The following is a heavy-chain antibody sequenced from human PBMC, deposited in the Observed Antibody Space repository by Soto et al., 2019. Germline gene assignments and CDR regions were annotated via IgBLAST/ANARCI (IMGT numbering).Heavy chain of an antibody. D-gene: IGHD6-13*01. CDR2: INHSGST. J-gene: IGHJ5*01. CDR3: ARYSLYSSSWRTNWFVS. V-gene: IGHV4-34*01. Sequence: SETLSLTCAVYGGSFSGYYWSWSRQPPGKGLEWIGEINHSGSTNYNPSLKSRVTISVDTSKNQFSLKLSSVTAADTAVYYCARYSLYSSSWRTNWFVSWGQGLLVYVSS. CDR1: GGSFSGYY.